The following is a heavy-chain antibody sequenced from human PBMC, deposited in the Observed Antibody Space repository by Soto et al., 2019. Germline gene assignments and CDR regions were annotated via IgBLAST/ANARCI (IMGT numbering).Heavy chain of an antibody. CDR1: GCTFSSYA. Sequence: ASVKVSCKASGCTFSSYAISWVRQAPGQGLEWMGGIIPIFGTANYAQKFQGRVTITADESTSTAYMELSSLRSEDTAVYYCARVGEDFWSGYSQEPYYYYGMDVWGQGTTVTVSS. V-gene: IGHV1-69*13. CDR3: ARVGEDFWSGYSQEPYYYYGMDV. J-gene: IGHJ6*02. D-gene: IGHD3-3*01. CDR2: IIPIFGTA.